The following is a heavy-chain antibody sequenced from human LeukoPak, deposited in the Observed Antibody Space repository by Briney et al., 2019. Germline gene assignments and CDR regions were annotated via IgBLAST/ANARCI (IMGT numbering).Heavy chain of an antibody. V-gene: IGHV3-7*03. CDR1: GFTFRSYW. D-gene: IGHD1-1*01. CDR3: AKEPLEVPGTFDY. J-gene: IGHJ4*02. CDR2: IKQDGSEK. Sequence: PGGSLRLSCAASGFTFRSYWMSWVRQAPGKGLEWVANIKQDGSEKYYVDSVKGRFTISRDNAKNSLYLQMNSLRAEDTAVYYCAKEPLEVPGTFDYWGQGTLVTVSS.